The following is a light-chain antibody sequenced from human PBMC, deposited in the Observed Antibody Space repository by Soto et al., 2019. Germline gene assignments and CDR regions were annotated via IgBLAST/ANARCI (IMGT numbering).Light chain of an antibody. CDR3: QQYKSYPLT. J-gene: IGKJ4*01. V-gene: IGKV1D-16*01. CDR1: QGISTW. Sequence: DIQMTQSPSSLSASVGDRVTITCRASQGISTWLAWYQQKPEKAPKTLIFDASNLQSGVPSRFSGSGSGTDFTLTIRSVQPEHFAPYSCQQYKSYPLTFGGGTKVDIK. CDR2: DAS.